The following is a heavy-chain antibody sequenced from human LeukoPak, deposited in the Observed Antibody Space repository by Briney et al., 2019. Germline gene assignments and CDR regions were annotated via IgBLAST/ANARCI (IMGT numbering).Heavy chain of an antibody. V-gene: IGHV4-34*01. CDR3: ARGTRAGLLWFGGLTPGSFNWFDP. J-gene: IGHJ5*02. D-gene: IGHD3-10*01. CDR1: GGSFSGYY. CDR2: INHSGST. Sequence: SETLSLTCAVYGGSFSGYYWSWIRQPPGKGLEWIGEINHSGSTNYNPSLKSRVTISVDTSKNQFSLKLSSVTAADTAVYYCARGTRAGLLWFGGLTPGSFNWFDPWGQGTLVTVSS.